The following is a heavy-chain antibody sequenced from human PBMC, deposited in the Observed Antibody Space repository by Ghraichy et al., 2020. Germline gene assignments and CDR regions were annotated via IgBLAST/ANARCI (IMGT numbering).Heavy chain of an antibody. CDR3: VKDRHQWLTDTVFDS. CDR2: LRYDGNAE. J-gene: IGHJ5*01. Sequence: GGSLRLSCAASGFMFGNYAMHWVRQPPGKGLEWVAVLRYDGNAEDYADSVRGRFTISRDNSNKRLVLQMRGLTSEDTAVYYCVKDRHQWLTDTVFDSWG. V-gene: IGHV3-30*02. D-gene: IGHD6-19*01. CDR1: GFMFGNYA.